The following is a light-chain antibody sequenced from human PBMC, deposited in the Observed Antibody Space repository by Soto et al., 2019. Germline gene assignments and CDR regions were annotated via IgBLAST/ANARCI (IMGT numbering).Light chain of an antibody. CDR1: SSDVGSYDV. J-gene: IGLJ1*01. CDR3: CSYARSVTYV. CDR2: EVS. V-gene: IGLV2-23*02. Sequence: QCALTQPASVSGSPGQSITISCTGTSSDVGSYDVVSWYQQHPGKAPKLLIYEVSERPSGSSDRFSGSKSGNTASLTISGLQAEDEADYYCCSYARSVTYVFGSGTKLTVL.